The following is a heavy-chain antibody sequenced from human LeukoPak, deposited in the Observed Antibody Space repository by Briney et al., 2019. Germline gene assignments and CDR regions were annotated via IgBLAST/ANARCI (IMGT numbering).Heavy chain of an antibody. J-gene: IGHJ6*03. D-gene: IGHD3-16*01. CDR1: GYTFTGYY. CDR3: ARDWGSVYYYYYMDV. Sequence: ASVKVPCKASGYTFTGYYMHWVRQAPGQGLEWMGWINPNSGGTNYAQKFQGRVTMTRDTSISTAYMELSRLRSDDTAVYYCARDWGSVYYYYYMDVWGKGTTVTVSS. V-gene: IGHV1-2*02. CDR2: INPNSGGT.